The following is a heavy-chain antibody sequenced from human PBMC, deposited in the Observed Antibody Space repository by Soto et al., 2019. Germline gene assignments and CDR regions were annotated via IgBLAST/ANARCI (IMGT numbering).Heavy chain of an antibody. Sequence: SETLPVTCAGSGGSISSGGYSWSWIRHPPGKGLEWIGYIYYSGSTSYNPSLKSRVTISIDTSEYQFSLKLNSVTAADTAVYYCASMIGDPALSSDSWGQGPLVTVSS. V-gene: IGHV4-61*08. J-gene: IGHJ5*01. CDR3: ASMIGDPALSSDS. D-gene: IGHD3-10*02. CDR1: GGSISSGGYS. CDR2: IYYSGST.